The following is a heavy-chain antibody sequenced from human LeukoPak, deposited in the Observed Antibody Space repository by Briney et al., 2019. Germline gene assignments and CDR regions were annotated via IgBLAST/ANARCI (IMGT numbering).Heavy chain of an antibody. J-gene: IGHJ4*02. V-gene: IGHV3-74*01. CDR3: ARGPNSNWSGLDF. CDR1: GFSFSGHW. Sequence: GGSPRLSCTASGFSFSGHWMHWARQLPGKGLVWVSRISPTGSTTSYADSVKSRFTVSRDNAKNTLYLQVNNLRAEDTAVYYCARGPNSNWSGLDFWGQGTLLTVSS. D-gene: IGHD6-6*01. CDR2: ISPTGSTT.